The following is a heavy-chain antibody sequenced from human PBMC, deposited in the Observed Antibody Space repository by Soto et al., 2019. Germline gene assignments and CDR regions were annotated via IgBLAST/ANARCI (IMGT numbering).Heavy chain of an antibody. Sequence: GGSLRLSCAASGFTFNIYALHWVRQAPGKGLEWVAVISFDGTKKYYSDSVKGRFTISRDNLKNTLYLQMNNLRVEDAALYFCAREEDYGYRYINYGLDVWGQGTTVTVSS. J-gene: IGHJ6*02. CDR3: AREEDYGYRYINYGLDV. D-gene: IGHD4-17*01. CDR1: GFTFNIYA. CDR2: ISFDGTKK. V-gene: IGHV3-30-3*01.